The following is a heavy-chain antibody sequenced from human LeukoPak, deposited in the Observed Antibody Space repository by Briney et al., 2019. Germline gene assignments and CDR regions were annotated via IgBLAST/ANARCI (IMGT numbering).Heavy chain of an antibody. D-gene: IGHD2-15*01. CDR2: ISNNGRSI. Sequence: PGRSLRLSCAASGFTFSSYGMHWVRQAPAKGLEWVAVISNNGRSIYYADSVKGQFTISRDNSKNTLFLQVNSLRVEDTAVYSCAREACSGSCHSDYFDYWGLGTLVTVSS. J-gene: IGHJ4*02. CDR3: AREACSGSCHSDYFDY. CDR1: GFTFSSYG. V-gene: IGHV3-30*03.